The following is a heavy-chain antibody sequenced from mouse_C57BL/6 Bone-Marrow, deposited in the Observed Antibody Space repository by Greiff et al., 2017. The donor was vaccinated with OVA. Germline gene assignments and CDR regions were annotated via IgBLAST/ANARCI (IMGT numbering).Heavy chain of an antibody. CDR3: ARGIYYGYDGRGFDY. Sequence: VQLQQSGAELARPGASVKLSCKASGYTFTSYGISWVKQRTGQGLEWIGEIYPRSGNTYYNAKFKGKATLTADKSSSTAYMELRSLTSEDSAVYFCARGIYYGYDGRGFDYWGQGTTLTVSS. CDR2: IYPRSGNT. D-gene: IGHD2-2*01. J-gene: IGHJ2*01. V-gene: IGHV1-81*01. CDR1: GYTFTSYG.